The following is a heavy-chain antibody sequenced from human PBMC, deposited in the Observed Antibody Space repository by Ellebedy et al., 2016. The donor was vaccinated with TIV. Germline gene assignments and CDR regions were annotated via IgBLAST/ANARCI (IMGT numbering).Heavy chain of an antibody. CDR1: GYIFGSHY. CDR2: INPSGGST. V-gene: IGHV1-46*01. J-gene: IGHJ6*02. D-gene: IGHD1-14*01. CDR3: ARKSNHYNYGMDA. Sequence: ASVKVSXKASGYIFGSHYIHWLRQAPGQGLEWMGLINPSGGSTTYAQKFQGRVTMTRDTSTSTVYMELTSLTSEDTGVYYCARKSNHYNYGMDAWGQGITVTVSS.